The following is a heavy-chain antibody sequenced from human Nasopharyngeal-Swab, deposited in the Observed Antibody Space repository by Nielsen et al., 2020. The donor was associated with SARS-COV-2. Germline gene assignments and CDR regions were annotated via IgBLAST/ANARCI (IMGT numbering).Heavy chain of an antibody. CDR2: ISYDGSNK. J-gene: IGHJ4*02. Sequence: GESLKIPCAAPGFTFRSYAMHWVRQAPGKGLEWVAVISYDGSNKYHADSVKGRFTISRDNSKNSLYLQMNSLRDEDTAVYYCARVVDFSWGQGTLVTVSS. D-gene: IGHD2/OR15-2a*01. CDR1: GFTFRSYA. V-gene: IGHV3-30-3*01. CDR3: ARVVDFS.